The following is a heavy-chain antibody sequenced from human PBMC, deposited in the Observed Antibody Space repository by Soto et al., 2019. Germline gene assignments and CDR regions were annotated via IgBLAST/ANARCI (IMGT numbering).Heavy chain of an antibody. CDR1: GFIFSGSA. Sequence: EVQLVESGGGLVQPGGSLKLSCAASGFIFSGSAVHWVRQASGKGREWVGRILSKAGNYATAYPASMKGRSTISRDDSENTAFLQMNSLKTEETAVYYCIRGGSPYYYDYWGQGTLVAVSS. V-gene: IGHV3-73*01. J-gene: IGHJ4*02. CDR3: IRGGSPYYYDY. CDR2: ILSKAGNYAT.